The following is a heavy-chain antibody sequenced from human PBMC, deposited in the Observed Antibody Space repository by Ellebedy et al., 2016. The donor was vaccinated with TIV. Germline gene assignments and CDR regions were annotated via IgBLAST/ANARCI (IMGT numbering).Heavy chain of an antibody. D-gene: IGHD4-23*01. CDR3: AKMSRRVVILDYFDY. J-gene: IGHJ4*02. CDR1: GFTVSSNY. V-gene: IGHV3-66*01. CDR2: IYSGGST. Sequence: GESLKISCAASGFTVSSNYMSWVRQAPGKGLEWVSVIYSGGSTYYADSVKGRFTISRDNSKNTLYLQMNSLRAEDTAVYYCAKMSRRVVILDYFDYWGQGTLVTVSS.